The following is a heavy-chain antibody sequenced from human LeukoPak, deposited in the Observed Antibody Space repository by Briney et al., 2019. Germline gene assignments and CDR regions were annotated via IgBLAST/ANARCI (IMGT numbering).Heavy chain of an antibody. Sequence: MPSETLSLTCTVSGGSISSYYWSWIRQPPGKGLEWIGYIYYSGSTNYNPSLKSRVTISVDTSKNQFSLKLISVTAADTAVYYCARDRSSSWTRDWFDPWGQGTLVTVSS. J-gene: IGHJ5*02. V-gene: IGHV4-59*12. CDR1: GGSISSYY. D-gene: IGHD6-13*01. CDR2: IYYSGST. CDR3: ARDRSSSWTRDWFDP.